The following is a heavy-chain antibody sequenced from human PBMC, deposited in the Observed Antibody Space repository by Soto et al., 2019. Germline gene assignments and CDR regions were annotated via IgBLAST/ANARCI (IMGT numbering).Heavy chain of an antibody. CDR2: IKSKTDGGTT. D-gene: IGHD3-3*01. V-gene: IGHV3-15*07. Sequence: GGSLRLSCAASGFTFSNAWMNWVRQAPGKGLEWVGRIKSKTDGGTTDYAAPVKGRFTISRDDSKNTLYLQMNSLKTEDTAVYYCTTDLHGYYDFWSGYYRAVWGQGTTVTVSS. CDR1: GFTFSNAW. CDR3: TTDLHGYYDFWSGYYRAV. J-gene: IGHJ6*02.